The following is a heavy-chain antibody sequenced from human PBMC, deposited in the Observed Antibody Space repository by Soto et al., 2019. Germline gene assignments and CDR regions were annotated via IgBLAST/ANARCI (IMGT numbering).Heavy chain of an antibody. J-gene: IGHJ4*02. CDR2: IYYSGST. CDR3: ARGYDILTG. D-gene: IGHD3-9*01. V-gene: IGHV4-59*01. CDR1: GGSISSNY. Sequence: QVQLQESGPGLVKPSETLSLTCTVSGGSISSNYWSWIRQPPGKGLEWIGYIYYSGSTNYNPSLKSRVTISGDTSKNPFSLQLSSVTAADTAVYYCARGYDILTGWGQGTLVTVSS.